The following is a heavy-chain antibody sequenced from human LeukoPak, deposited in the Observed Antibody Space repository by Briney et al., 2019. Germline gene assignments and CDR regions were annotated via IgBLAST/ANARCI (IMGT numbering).Heavy chain of an antibody. J-gene: IGHJ3*02. CDR1: GYSFTSYW. Sequence: LGESLKISCKGSGYSFTSYWIGWVRQMPGKGLEWMGIIYPGDSDTRYSPSFQGQVTISADKSISTAYLQWSSLKASDTAMYYCASSHIVVVTAIPDAFDIWGQGTMVTVSS. D-gene: IGHD2-21*02. CDR2: IYPGDSDT. V-gene: IGHV5-51*01. CDR3: ASSHIVVVTAIPDAFDI.